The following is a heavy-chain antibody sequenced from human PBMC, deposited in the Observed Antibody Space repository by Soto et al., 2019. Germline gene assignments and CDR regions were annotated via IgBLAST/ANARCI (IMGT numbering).Heavy chain of an antibody. CDR1: GGTFSSYA. CDR3: ARGRTPSQVTVTTRYYYYSSMDV. V-gene: IGHV1-69*06. CDR2: IIPIFGTA. Sequence: SSVKVSCKASGGTFSSYAISWVRQAPGQGLEWMGGIIPIFGTANYAQKFQGRVTITADKSTSTAYMELSSLRSEDTAVYYCARGRTPSQVTVTTRYYYYSSMDVWGQGTTVT. D-gene: IGHD4-17*01. J-gene: IGHJ6*02.